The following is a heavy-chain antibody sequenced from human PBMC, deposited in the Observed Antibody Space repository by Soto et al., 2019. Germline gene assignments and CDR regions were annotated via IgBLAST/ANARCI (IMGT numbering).Heavy chain of an antibody. Sequence: ASVKVSCKASGYTFTSYAMHWVRQAPGQRLEWMGWINAGNGNTKYSQKFQGRVTITRDTSASTAYMELSSLRSEDTAVYYCARDKGRSRPNYYYYYGMDVWGQGTTVTVSS. CDR3: ARDKGRSRPNYYYYYGMDV. J-gene: IGHJ6*02. CDR1: GYTFTSYA. CDR2: INAGNGNT. V-gene: IGHV1-3*01.